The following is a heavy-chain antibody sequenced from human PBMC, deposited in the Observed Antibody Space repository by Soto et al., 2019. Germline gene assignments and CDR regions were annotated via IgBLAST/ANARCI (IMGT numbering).Heavy chain of an antibody. D-gene: IGHD6-19*01. J-gene: IGHJ4*02. Sequence: ASVKVSCKASGYNLGAYYTYWVRQAPGRGLEWVXLXDXXXGXTXSXEXXXXRVTMTRDTSINTAYMELRRLRSDDTAVYYCAKEESSGYYRTADYWGQGTPVTVSS. V-gene: IGHV1-2*02. CDR1: GYNLGAYY. CDR2: XDXXXGXT. CDR3: AKEESSGYYRTADY.